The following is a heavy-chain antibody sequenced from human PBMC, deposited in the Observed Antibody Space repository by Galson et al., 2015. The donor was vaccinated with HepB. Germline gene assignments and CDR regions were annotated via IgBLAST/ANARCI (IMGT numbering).Heavy chain of an antibody. CDR1: GYTFTGYY. Sequence: SVKVSCKASGYTFTGYYMHWVRQAPGQGLEWMGWINPNSGGTNYAQKFQGRVTMTRDTSISTAYMELSRLRSDDTAVYYCARDGGVRWEVPYYYSGMDVWGQGTTVTVSS. V-gene: IGHV1-2*02. J-gene: IGHJ6*02. CDR2: INPNSGGT. CDR3: ARDGGVRWEVPYYYSGMDV. D-gene: IGHD4-23*01.